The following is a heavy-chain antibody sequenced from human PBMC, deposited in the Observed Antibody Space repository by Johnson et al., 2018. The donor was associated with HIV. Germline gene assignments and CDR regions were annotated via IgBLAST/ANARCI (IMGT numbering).Heavy chain of an antibody. J-gene: IGHJ3*02. CDR2: IKQDESEK. D-gene: IGHD5-24*01. Sequence: VQLVESGGGVVQPGRSLRLSCAASGFTFSDYWMSWVRQAPGKGLEWVANIKQDESEKYYVDSVKGRFTISRENAKNSLYLQMNSLRAEDTAVYYCARACRDGYTCDVYDIWGQGTMVTVSS. V-gene: IGHV3-7*02. CDR1: GFTFSDYW. CDR3: ARACRDGYTCDVYDI.